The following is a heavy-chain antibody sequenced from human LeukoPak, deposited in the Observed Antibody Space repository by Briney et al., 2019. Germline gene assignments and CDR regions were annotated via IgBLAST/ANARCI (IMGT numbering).Heavy chain of an antibody. CDR1: GFTFSDYA. CDR2: ISANADT. J-gene: IGHJ4*02. D-gene: IGHD2-2*01. Sequence: PGGSLRLSCAASGFTFSDYALTWVRQAPGKGLEWVSTISANADTYYADSVKGRFTISRDNSKNMLYLQVNNLRAEDTALYHCAKHGCSSATCYSNCWGQGTLVTVSS. V-gene: IGHV3-23*01. CDR3: AKHGCSSATCYSNC.